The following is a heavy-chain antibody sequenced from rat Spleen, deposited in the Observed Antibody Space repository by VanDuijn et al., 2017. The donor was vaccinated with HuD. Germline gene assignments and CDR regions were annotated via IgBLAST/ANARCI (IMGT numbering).Heavy chain of an antibody. Sequence: EVQLVESGGGLVQPGGSMKLSCVASGFTFSNSYMAWVRQAPTKGLEWVASISTSGGHTYYRDSVKGRFTLSRDNAKSTLYLQMDSLRSEDTATYYCTRRGITHYFDHWGQGVMVTVSS. V-gene: IGHV5-25*01. CDR2: ISTSGGHT. D-gene: IGHD1-6*01. J-gene: IGHJ2*01. CDR3: TRRGITHYFDH. CDR1: GFTFSNSY.